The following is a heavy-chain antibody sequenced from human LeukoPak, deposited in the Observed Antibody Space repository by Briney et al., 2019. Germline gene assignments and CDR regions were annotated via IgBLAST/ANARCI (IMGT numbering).Heavy chain of an antibody. Sequence: PSETLSLTCSLSGDTLSTYYWNWIRQTPGRGLEWIGHISLGNSEYNPSLKSRVTISVDTSKNEFYLRLTSVTAADTALYFCARDKRHSYGKYFDPRSQGALVSVSS. D-gene: IGHD5-18*01. J-gene: IGHJ4*02. CDR2: ISLGNS. V-gene: IGHV4-59*12. CDR3: ARDKRHSYGKYFDP. CDR1: GDTLSTYY.